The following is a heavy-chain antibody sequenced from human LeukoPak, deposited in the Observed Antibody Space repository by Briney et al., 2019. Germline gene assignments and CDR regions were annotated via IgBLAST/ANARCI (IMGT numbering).Heavy chain of an antibody. V-gene: IGHV3-20*04. D-gene: IGHD3-3*01. J-gene: IGHJ6*03. CDR1: GFTFDDYG. CDR3: ARVMGASVLRFLEWWNPYYYYYMDV. CDR2: INWNGGST. Sequence: GGSLRLSCAASGFTFDDYGMSWVRQAPGKGLEWVSGINWNGGSTGYADSVKGRFTISRDNAKNSLYLQMNSLRAEDTAVYYCARVMGASVLRFLEWWNPYYYYYMDVWGKGTTVTVSS.